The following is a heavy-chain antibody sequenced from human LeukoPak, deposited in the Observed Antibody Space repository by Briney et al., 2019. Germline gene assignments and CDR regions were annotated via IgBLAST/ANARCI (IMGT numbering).Heavy chain of an antibody. V-gene: IGHV4-39*07. Sequence: SETLSLTCTVSGGSISSSSYYWGWIRQPPGKGLEWIGSTYYSGSIYYNPSLKSRVTISVDTSKNQLSLKLSSVTAADTAVYYCARCSSWYAYYYMDVWGKGTTVTVSS. CDR1: GGSISSSSYY. D-gene: IGHD6-13*01. CDR2: TYYSGSI. CDR3: ARCSSWYAYYYMDV. J-gene: IGHJ6*03.